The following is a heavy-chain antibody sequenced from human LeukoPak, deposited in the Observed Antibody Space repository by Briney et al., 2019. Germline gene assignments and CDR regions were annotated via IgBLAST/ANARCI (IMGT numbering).Heavy chain of an antibody. CDR3: ARDMVRGLTGDY. V-gene: IGHV3-21*01. CDR2: ISSSSSYI. J-gene: IGHJ4*02. CDR1: GFTFSSYS. Sequence: GGSLRLSCAASGFTFSSYSMNWVRQAPGEGLEWVSSISSSSSYIYYADSVKGRFTISRDNAKNSLYLQMNSLRAEDTAVYYCARDMVRGLTGDYWGQGTLVTVSS. D-gene: IGHD3-10*01.